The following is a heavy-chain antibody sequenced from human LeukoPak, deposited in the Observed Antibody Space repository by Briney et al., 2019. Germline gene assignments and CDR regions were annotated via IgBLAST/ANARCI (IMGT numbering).Heavy chain of an antibody. J-gene: IGHJ4*02. CDR2: IYSGGST. CDR3: ARTNLPKSPHIDY. CDR1: GFTVSSNY. V-gene: IGHV3-53*01. Sequence: GGSLRLSCAASGFTVSSNYMSWVRQAPGKGLEWVSVIYSGGSTYYADSVKGRFTISRDNSKNTLYLQMNSLRAEDTAVYYCARTNLPKSPHIDYWGQGTLVTVSS.